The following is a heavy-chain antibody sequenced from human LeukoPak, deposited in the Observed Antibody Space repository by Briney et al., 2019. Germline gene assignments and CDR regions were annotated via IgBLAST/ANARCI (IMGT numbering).Heavy chain of an antibody. CDR2: ISGHNGDV. CDR3: ARYNSLLRGVTTSDY. CDR1: GYTFSNYG. J-gene: IGHJ4*02. V-gene: IGHV1-18*01. Sequence: ASVKVSCKASGYTFSNYGITWVRQAPGQGLEWMGTISGHNGDVNYAPKFQGRVTMTTDASTTTAYMELRSLRFDDTAVYYCARYNSLLRGVTTSDYWGQGTLVTVSS. D-gene: IGHD3-10*01.